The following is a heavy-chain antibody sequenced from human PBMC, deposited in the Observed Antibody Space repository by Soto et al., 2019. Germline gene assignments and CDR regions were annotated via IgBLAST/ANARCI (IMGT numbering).Heavy chain of an antibody. D-gene: IGHD4-4*01. CDR1: GGTFSSYA. V-gene: IGHV1-69*13. Sequence: SVKVSCKASGGTFSSYAISWVRQAPGQGLEWMGGIIPIFGTANYAQKFQGRVTITADESTSTAYMELSSLRSEDTAVYYCARGAGYRPYYYYGMDVWGQGTTVTVSS. J-gene: IGHJ6*02. CDR2: IIPIFGTA. CDR3: ARGAGYRPYYYYGMDV.